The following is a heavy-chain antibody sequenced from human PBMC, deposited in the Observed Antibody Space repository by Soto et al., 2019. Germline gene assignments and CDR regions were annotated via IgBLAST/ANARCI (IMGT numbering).Heavy chain of an antibody. D-gene: IGHD3-3*01. V-gene: IGHV3-7*05. CDR1: GFTFSSYW. CDR2: IKQDGSEK. CDR3: ARCITIFGVASAFDI. J-gene: IGHJ3*02. Sequence: GGSLRLSCAASGFTFSSYWMSWVRQAPGKGLEWVANIKQDGSEKYYVDSVKGRFTISRDNAKNSLYLQMNSLRAEDTAVYYCARCITIFGVASAFDIWGQGTMVTVSS.